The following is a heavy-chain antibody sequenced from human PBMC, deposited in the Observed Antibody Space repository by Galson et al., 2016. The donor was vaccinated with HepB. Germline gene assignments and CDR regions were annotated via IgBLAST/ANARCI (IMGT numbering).Heavy chain of an antibody. CDR2: ISDTGGST. D-gene: IGHD3-9*01. CDR1: GFTFSSYV. Sequence: SLRLSCAASGFTFSSYVMSWVRQAPGKGLEWVSSISDTGGSTYYADSVKGRFTISRDNSKNTLYLQMNSLRAEDTAVYYCAKDRGNFALLYLRYYYYGMDVWGRGTTVPVSS. J-gene: IGHJ6*02. CDR3: AKDRGNFALLYLRYYYYGMDV. V-gene: IGHV3-23*01.